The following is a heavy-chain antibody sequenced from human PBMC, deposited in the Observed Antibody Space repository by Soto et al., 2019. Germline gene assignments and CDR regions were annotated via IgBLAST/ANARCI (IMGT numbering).Heavy chain of an antibody. CDR3: ARDWTIFGVVIAPYFDY. CDR1: GYTLTELS. V-gene: IGHV1-24*01. Sequence: ASVKVSCKVSGYTLTELSMHWVRQAPGKGFEWMGGFDPEDGETIYAQKFQGRVTMTEDTSTDTAYMELSSLRSEDTAVYYCARDWTIFGVVIAPYFDYWGQGTLVTVSS. J-gene: IGHJ4*02. D-gene: IGHD3-3*01. CDR2: FDPEDGET.